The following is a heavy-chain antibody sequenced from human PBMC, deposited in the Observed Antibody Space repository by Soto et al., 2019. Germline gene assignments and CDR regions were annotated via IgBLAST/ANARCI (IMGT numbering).Heavy chain of an antibody. CDR2: IIPIFGTA. J-gene: IGHJ5*02. CDR3: ARDLIRVATYWFVGWFDP. Sequence: ASVKVSCKASGGTFSSYAISWVRQAPGQGLEWMGGIIPIFGTANYAQKFQGRVTITADESTSTAYMELSSLRSEDTAVYYCARDLIRVATYWFVGWFDPWGQGTLVNVSS. V-gene: IGHV1-69*13. CDR1: GGTFSSYA. D-gene: IGHD5-12*01.